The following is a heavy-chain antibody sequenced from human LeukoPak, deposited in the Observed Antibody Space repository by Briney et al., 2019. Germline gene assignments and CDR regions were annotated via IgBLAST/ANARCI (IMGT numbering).Heavy chain of an antibody. J-gene: IGHJ4*02. V-gene: IGHV4-30-4*01. CDR2: IYYSGST. Sequence: SQTLSLTCTVSGGSISSGDYYWSWIRQPPGKGLEWIGYIYYSGSTYYNPSLKSRVTISVDTSKNQFSLNLTSVTAADTAVYYCARARIAVAVAGQFDYWGQGTLVTVSS. D-gene: IGHD6-19*01. CDR3: ARARIAVAVAGQFDY. CDR1: GGSISSGDYY.